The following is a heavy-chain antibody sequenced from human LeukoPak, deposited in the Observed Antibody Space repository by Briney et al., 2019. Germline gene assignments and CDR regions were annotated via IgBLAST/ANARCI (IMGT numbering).Heavy chain of an antibody. CDR3: AREAQEGYCSSTSCPFGP. J-gene: IGHJ5*02. CDR1: GGTFSSYA. D-gene: IGHD2-2*01. CDR2: IIPIFGTA. V-gene: IGHV1-69*05. Sequence: SVKVSCKASGGTFSSYAISWVRQAPGQGLEWMGRIIPIFGTANYAQKFQGRVTITTDESTSTAYMELSSLRSEDTAVYYCAREAQEGYCSSTSCPFGPWGQGTLVTVSS.